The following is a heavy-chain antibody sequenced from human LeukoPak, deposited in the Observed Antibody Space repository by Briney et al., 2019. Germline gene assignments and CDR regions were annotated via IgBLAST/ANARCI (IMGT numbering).Heavy chain of an antibody. CDR1: GYTLTELS. V-gene: IGHV1-24*01. CDR3: ATDLGFGELSVSDY. J-gene: IGHJ4*02. D-gene: IGHD3-10*01. Sequence: ASVKVSCKVSGYTLTELSMHWVRQAPGKGLEWTGGFDPEDGETIYAQKFQGRVTMTEDTSTDTAYMELSSLRSEDTAVYYCATDLGFGELSVSDYWGQGTLVTVSS. CDR2: FDPEDGET.